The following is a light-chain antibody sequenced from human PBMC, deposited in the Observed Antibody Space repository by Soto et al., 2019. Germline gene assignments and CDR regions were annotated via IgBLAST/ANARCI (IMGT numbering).Light chain of an antibody. V-gene: IGKV3-20*01. J-gene: IGKJ1*01. CDR1: QSVSSY. Sequence: DIVMTQSPVTLSVSPGERATLSCRASQSVSSYLAWYQQKPGQAPRLLIYDASNRATGIPARFSGSGSGTDFTLTISRLEPEDFAVYYCQQYGSSGTFGQGTKVDIK. CDR2: DAS. CDR3: QQYGSSGT.